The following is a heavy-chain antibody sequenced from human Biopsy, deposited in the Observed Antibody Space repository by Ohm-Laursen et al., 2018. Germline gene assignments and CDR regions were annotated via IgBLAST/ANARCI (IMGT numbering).Heavy chain of an antibody. V-gene: IGHV1-69*06. D-gene: IGHD3-22*01. J-gene: IGHJ2*01. CDR1: GGTFTNHA. CDR3: ARFPLGAYDDSGSYRAVEHWYFDL. CDR2: SIPLFNTA. Sequence: GSSVKVSCKASGGTFTNHAVGGVRQAPGQGLEWVGSSIPLFNTANYADKFQGRVTLTADKSTTTAYMELSSLRSEDTAIYYCARFPLGAYDDSGSYRAVEHWYFDLWGRGTLVTVSS.